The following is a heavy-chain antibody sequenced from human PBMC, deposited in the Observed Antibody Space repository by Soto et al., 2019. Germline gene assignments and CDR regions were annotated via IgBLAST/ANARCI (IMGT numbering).Heavy chain of an antibody. CDR2: INGGRNGI. Sequence: EVQLVESGGGLVQPGGSLRLHCVGSGFMFDSFAMNWVRQAPGKGLEWVAYINGGRNGIYYAESVKGRFTISRDNARNSLSLQMNSLSDEDTAVYYCAKSGDSAGWGIDFWGQGTLVTVSS. V-gene: IGHV3-48*02. CDR3: AKSGDSAGWGIDF. D-gene: IGHD6-19*01. J-gene: IGHJ4*02. CDR1: GFMFDSFA.